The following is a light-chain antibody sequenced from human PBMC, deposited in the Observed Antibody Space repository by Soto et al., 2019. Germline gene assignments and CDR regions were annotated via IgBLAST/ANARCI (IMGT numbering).Light chain of an antibody. Sequence: QSALTQPASVSGSPGQSITLSCTGTSSDVGGYNYVSWYQQHPGTAPKLMIHDVSNRPSGVSYRFSGSKSGNTASLTISGLQAEDEADYYCSSYTSDSTYVFGTGTKVTVL. CDR3: SSYTSDSTYV. CDR1: SSDVGGYNY. CDR2: DVS. V-gene: IGLV2-14*03. J-gene: IGLJ1*01.